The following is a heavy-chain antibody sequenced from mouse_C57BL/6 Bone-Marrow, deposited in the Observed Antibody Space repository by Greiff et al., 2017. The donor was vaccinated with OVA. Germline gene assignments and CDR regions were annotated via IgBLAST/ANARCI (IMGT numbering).Heavy chain of an antibody. CDR1: GFTFSDYG. CDR2: ISSGSSTI. Sequence: VQLKESGGGLVKPGGSLKLSCAASGFTFSDYGMHWVRQAPEKGLEWVAYISSGSSTIYYADTVKGRFTISRDNAKNTLFLQMTSLRSEDTAMYYCARDYYGSSYDYFDYWGQGTTLTVSS. D-gene: IGHD1-1*01. V-gene: IGHV5-17*01. CDR3: ARDYYGSSYDYFDY. J-gene: IGHJ2*01.